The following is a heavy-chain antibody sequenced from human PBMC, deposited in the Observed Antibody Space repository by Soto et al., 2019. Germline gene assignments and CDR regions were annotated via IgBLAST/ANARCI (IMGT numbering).Heavy chain of an antibody. D-gene: IGHD6-6*01. CDR3: ARDLGQLGNYYYGMDV. Sequence: QVQLVQSGAEVKKPGSSVKVSCKASGGTFSSYAISWVRQAPGQGLEWMGGIIPIFGTANYAQKFQGRDTITADKSTSTAYMELSSLRSEDTAVYYCARDLGQLGNYYYGMDVWGQGTTVTVSS. CDR2: IIPIFGTA. V-gene: IGHV1-69*06. CDR1: GGTFSSYA. J-gene: IGHJ6*02.